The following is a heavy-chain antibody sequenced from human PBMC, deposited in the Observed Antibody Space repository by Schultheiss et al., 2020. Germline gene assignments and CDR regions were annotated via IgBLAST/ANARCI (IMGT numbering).Heavy chain of an antibody. Sequence: SETLSLTCTVSGGSISSYYWSWIRQPPGKGLEWIGEINHSGSTNYNPSLKSRVTISVDTSKNQFSLKLSSVTAADTAVYYCARYGYGGNGFLFDYWGQGTLVTVSS. CDR3: ARYGYGGNGFLFDY. D-gene: IGHD4-23*01. CDR1: GGSISSYY. V-gene: IGHV4-34*01. J-gene: IGHJ4*02. CDR2: INHSGST.